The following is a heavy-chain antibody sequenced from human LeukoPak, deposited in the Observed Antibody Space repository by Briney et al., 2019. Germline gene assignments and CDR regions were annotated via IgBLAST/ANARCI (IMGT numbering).Heavy chain of an antibody. CDR2: IYHSGST. J-gene: IGHJ5*02. Sequence: SETLSLTCSVSGGSIRSYYWSWIRQPPGKGLEWIGYIYHSGSTYYNPSLKSRVTISVDRSKNQSSLKLSSVTAADTAVYYCASSCSSTSCSPRDNWFDPWGQGTLVTVSS. V-gene: IGHV4-30-2*01. CDR3: ASSCSSTSCSPRDNWFDP. CDR1: GGSIRSYY. D-gene: IGHD2-2*01.